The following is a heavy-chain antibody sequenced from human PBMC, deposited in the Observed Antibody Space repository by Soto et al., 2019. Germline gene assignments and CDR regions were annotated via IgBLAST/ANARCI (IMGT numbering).Heavy chain of an antibody. CDR3: ARGLLGYYEFWSGYYSGLGGFDP. J-gene: IGHJ5*02. Sequence: ASVKVSCKASGYTFTSYDINWVRQATGQGLEWMGWMNPNSGNTGYAQKFQGRVTMTRNTSISTAYMELSSLRSEDTAVYYCARGLLGYYEFWSGYYSGLGGFDPWGQGTLVTVSS. V-gene: IGHV1-8*01. D-gene: IGHD3-3*01. CDR2: MNPNSGNT. CDR1: GYTFTSYD.